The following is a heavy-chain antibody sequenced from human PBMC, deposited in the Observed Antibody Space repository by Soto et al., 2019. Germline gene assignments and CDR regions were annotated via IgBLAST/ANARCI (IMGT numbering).Heavy chain of an antibody. CDR2: INHSGST. CDR1: GGSFSGYY. D-gene: IGHD4-17*01. CDR3: ARGGYYGLFDY. J-gene: IGHJ4*02. V-gene: IGHV4-34*01. Sequence: SETLSLTCAVYGGSFSGYYWSWIRQPPGKGLEWIGEINHSGSTNYNPSLKSRVTISVGTSKNQFSLKLSSVTAADTAVYYCARGGYYGLFDYWGQGTLVTVSS.